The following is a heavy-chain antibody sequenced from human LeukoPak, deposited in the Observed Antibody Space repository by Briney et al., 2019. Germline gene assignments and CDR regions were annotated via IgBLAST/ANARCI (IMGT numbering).Heavy chain of an antibody. V-gene: IGHV4-31*03. Sequence: PSQTLSLTCTVSGGSISSGGYYWSWIRQHPGKGLEWIGYIYYSGTTYYNPSLKSRVTISVDTSKNQFSLKLTSVTAADTAAYYCARDPLFASGWARDGMDVWGQGTTVTVSS. CDR1: GGSISSGGYY. J-gene: IGHJ6*02. D-gene: IGHD6-19*01. CDR3: ARDPLFASGWARDGMDV. CDR2: IYYSGTT.